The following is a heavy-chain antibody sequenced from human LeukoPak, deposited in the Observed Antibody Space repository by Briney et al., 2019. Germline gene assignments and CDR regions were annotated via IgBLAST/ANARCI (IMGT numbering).Heavy chain of an antibody. J-gene: IGHJ5*02. V-gene: IGHV1-18*01. CDR1: GYTFTSYG. Sequence: ASVKVSCKASGYTFTSYGISWVRQAPGQGLEWMGWISAYNGNTNYAQKLQGRVTMTRDTSISTAYMELSRLRSDDTAVYYCARGEGVVVPAAQGNWFDPWGQGTLVTVSS. CDR3: ARGEGVVVPAAQGNWFDP. CDR2: ISAYNGNT. D-gene: IGHD2-2*01.